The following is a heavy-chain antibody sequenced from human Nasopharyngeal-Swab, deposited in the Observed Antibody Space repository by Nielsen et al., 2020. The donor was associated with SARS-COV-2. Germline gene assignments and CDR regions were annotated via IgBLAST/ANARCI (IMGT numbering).Heavy chain of an antibody. CDR1: GFTFSSYA. J-gene: IGHJ4*02. D-gene: IGHD3-16*01. Sequence: GGSLRLSCAASGFTFSSYALHWVRQAPGKGLEWVAFISYDGSNTFYAGSVRGRFAISRDNSKNKLYLQMNSLRAEDPAVYYCARGGEDRFDFDYWGQGTLVTVSS. CDR2: ISYDGSNT. CDR3: ARGGEDRFDFDY. V-gene: IGHV3-30*03.